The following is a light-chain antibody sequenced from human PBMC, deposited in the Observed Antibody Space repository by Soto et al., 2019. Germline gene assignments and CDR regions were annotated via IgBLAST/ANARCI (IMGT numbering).Light chain of an antibody. CDR2: DAS. V-gene: IGKV1-13*02. CDR3: QQFIL. J-gene: IGKJ5*01. Sequence: AIQLTQSPSSLSASVGDRVTITCRASQGISSALAWYQQKPGKAPKLLIYDASSLESGVPSRFSGSGSGTDFTLTISSLQPEDFATYCCQQFILFGQGTRLEIK. CDR1: QGISSA.